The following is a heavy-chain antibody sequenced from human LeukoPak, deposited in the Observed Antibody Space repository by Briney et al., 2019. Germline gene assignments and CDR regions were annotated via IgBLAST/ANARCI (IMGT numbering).Heavy chain of an antibody. CDR3: AKKAGSRTDQYPLDY. CDR1: GLTFRSYA. Sequence: PGESLRLFCAASGLTFRSYAMRWVREAPGKGVEWVSDISGSGGRKYYVDSVRGRFTISRYNSKNTLYLQMSSLRAEDTAVYYCAKKAGSRTDQYPLDYWGQGTLVTVSS. CDR2: ISGSGGRK. J-gene: IGHJ4*02. D-gene: IGHD2-15*01. V-gene: IGHV3-23*01.